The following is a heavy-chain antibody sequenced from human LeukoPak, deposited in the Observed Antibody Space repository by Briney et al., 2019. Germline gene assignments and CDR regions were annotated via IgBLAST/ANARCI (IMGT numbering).Heavy chain of an antibody. CDR3: ARAPRITMVRGVIYWFDP. CDR2: MNPNSGNT. J-gene: IGHJ5*02. D-gene: IGHD3-10*01. Sequence: ASVKVSCKASGYAFTSYDINWVRQATGQGLEWMGWMNPNSGNTGYAQKFQGRVTITRNTSISTAYMELSSLRSEDTAVYYCARAPRITMVRGVIYWFDPWGQGTLVTVSS. CDR1: GYAFTSYD. V-gene: IGHV1-8*03.